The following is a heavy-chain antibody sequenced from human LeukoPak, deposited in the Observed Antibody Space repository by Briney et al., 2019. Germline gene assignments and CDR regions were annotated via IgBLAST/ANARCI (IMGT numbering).Heavy chain of an antibody. Sequence: GGSLRLSCATSGFTFSDYYMTWIRQAQGRGLEWLSYISRSGSTIYYADSVKGRFTISRDNAKNSLYLQMDSLRADDTAVYYCARASDYYDSSGTNYYYYYMDVWGNGTTVTVPS. CDR3: ARASDYYDSSGTNYYYYYMDV. CDR2: ISRSGSTI. CDR1: GFTFSDYY. D-gene: IGHD3-22*01. V-gene: IGHV3-11*01. J-gene: IGHJ6*03.